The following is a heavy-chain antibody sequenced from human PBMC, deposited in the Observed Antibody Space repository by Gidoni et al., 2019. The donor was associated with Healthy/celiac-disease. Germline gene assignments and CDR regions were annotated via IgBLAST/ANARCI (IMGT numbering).Heavy chain of an antibody. CDR2: INHSGST. Sequence: QVQLQQWGAGLLKPSETLSPTCAVYGGSFSGYYWSWIRQPPGKGLEWIGEINHSGSTNYNPSLKSRVTISVDTSKNQFSLKLSSVTAADTAVYYCARGRGYYDSSGYSPPGDWYFDLWGRGTLVTVSS. D-gene: IGHD3-22*01. J-gene: IGHJ2*01. CDR3: ARGRGYYDSSGYSPPGDWYFDL. CDR1: GGSFSGYY. V-gene: IGHV4-34*01.